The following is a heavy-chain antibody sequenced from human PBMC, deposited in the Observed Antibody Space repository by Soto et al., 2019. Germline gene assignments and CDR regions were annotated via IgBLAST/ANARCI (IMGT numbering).Heavy chain of an antibody. J-gene: IGHJ4*02. CDR2: INAGNGNT. V-gene: IGHV1-3*05. CDR3: AVYSAGAGAEIDY. Sequence: QVQLVQSGAEEKKPGASVKVSCKASGYTFTSYAMHWVRQAPGQRLEWMGWINAGNGNTKYSQKFQGSVTITRDTSASTAYMELSSLRSEDTAVYYCAVYSAGAGAEIDYWGQGTLVTVSS. CDR1: GYTFTSYA. D-gene: IGHD6-19*01.